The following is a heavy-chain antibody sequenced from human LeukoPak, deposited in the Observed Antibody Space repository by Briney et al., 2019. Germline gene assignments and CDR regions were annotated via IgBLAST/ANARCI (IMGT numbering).Heavy chain of an antibody. D-gene: IGHD6-19*01. CDR3: AKVPLSAGGWYEY. CDR1: GFTFRSYA. J-gene: IGHJ4*02. Sequence: GGSLRLSCAASGFTFRSYAMSWVRQAPGKGLEWVSAISGIVGSTYYADSVKGRFTISRDNSKNTLYLQMNSLRAEDTAFYYCAKVPLSAGGWYEYWGQGTLVTVSS. V-gene: IGHV3-23*01. CDR2: ISGIVGST.